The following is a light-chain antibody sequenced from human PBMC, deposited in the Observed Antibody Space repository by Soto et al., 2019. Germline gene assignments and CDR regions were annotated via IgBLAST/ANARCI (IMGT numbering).Light chain of an antibody. CDR2: EVS. CDR1: SSDVGGYNY. J-gene: IGLJ1*01. CDR3: SSYAGSNNSDV. Sequence: QSALTQAPSASGSPGQSVTISCTGTSSDVGGYNYVSWYQQHPGKAPKLMIYEVSKRPSGVPDRFSGSKSGNTASLTVSGLQAEDEADYYCSSYAGSNNSDVFGTGTKLTVL. V-gene: IGLV2-8*01.